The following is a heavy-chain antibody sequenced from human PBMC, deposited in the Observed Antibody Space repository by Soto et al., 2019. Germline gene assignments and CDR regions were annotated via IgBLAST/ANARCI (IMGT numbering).Heavy chain of an antibody. D-gene: IGHD2-8*02. CDR1: GGTFSAFA. J-gene: IGHJ3*02. Sequence: QVQLVQSGPEVKKPGSSVKVSCKASGGTFSAFAISWVRQAPGQGLEWMGGIIPILITADYAQKFQGRVSISTDESKTTAYLELSSLRAEDTAVYYCARTPYCSGRDFQLGDAFDIWGQGTLVTVSS. CDR2: IIPILITA. V-gene: IGHV1-69*01. CDR3: ARTPYCSGRDFQLGDAFDI.